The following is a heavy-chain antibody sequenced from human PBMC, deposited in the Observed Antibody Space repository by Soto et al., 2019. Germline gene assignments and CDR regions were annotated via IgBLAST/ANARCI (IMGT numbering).Heavy chain of an antibody. D-gene: IGHD5-12*01. CDR3: ARQGARGYSGYDSTSAFDI. V-gene: IGHV1-69*02. J-gene: IGHJ3*02. CDR2: IIPILGIA. CDR1: GGTFSSYT. Sequence: QVQLVQSGAEVKKPGSSVKVSCKASGGTFSSYTISWVRQAPGQGLEWMGRIIPILGIANYAQKFQGRVTITADKSTRTAYMELSSLRSEDTAVYYCARQGARGYSGYDSTSAFDIWCQGTMVTVSS.